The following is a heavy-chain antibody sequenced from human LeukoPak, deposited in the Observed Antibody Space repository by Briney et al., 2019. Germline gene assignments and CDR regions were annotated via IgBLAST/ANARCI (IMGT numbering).Heavy chain of an antibody. D-gene: IGHD6-13*01. J-gene: IGHJ6*03. CDR2: INHSGST. V-gene: IGHV4-39*01. CDR3: ARHSTVDSSSWYPSYYYYYYMDV. CDR1: GGSISSSSYY. Sequence: SETLSLTCTVSGGSISSSSYYWGWIRQPPGKGLEWIGEINHSGSTNYNPSLKSRVTISVDTSKNQFSLKLSSVTAADTAVYYCARHSTVDSSSWYPSYYYYYYMDVWGKGTTVTISS.